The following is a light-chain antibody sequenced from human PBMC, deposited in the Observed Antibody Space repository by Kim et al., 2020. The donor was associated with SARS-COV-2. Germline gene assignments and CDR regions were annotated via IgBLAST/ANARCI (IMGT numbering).Light chain of an antibody. J-gene: IGKJ4*01. CDR3: QQHDKWPLT. V-gene: IGKV3-15*01. Sequence: GSPGERATLSCRASQSANSNLAWYQQKPGQAPRLLIYDASTRATDIPARFSGSGSGTDFTLTISCLQSEDFAVYYCQQHDKWPLTFGGGTKVDIK. CDR1: QSANSN. CDR2: DAS.